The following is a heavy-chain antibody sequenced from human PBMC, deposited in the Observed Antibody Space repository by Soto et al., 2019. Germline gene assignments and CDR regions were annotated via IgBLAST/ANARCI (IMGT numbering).Heavy chain of an antibody. CDR1: SGSISSSNW. D-gene: IGHD3-16*02. CDR2: IYHSGST. J-gene: IGHJ5*02. V-gene: IGHV4-4*02. Sequence: SETLSLTCAVSSGSISSSNWWSWVRQPPGKGLEWIGEIYHSGSTNYNPSLKSRVTISVDKSKNQFSLKLSSVTAADTAVYYCARVNNQGVITPFDPWGQGTLVTVSS. CDR3: ARVNNQGVITPFDP.